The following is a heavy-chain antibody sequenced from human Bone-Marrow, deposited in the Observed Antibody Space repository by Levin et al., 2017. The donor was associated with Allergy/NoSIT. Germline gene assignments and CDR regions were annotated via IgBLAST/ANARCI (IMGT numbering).Heavy chain of an antibody. V-gene: IGHV4-59*01. CDR3: AGDEGIATGDFDY. CDR2: IYHSGNT. J-gene: IGHJ4*02. D-gene: IGHD6-13*01. CDR1: GGSMNDYY. Sequence: PSETLSLTCSVSGGSMNDYYWTWIRQPPGKGLEWIGYIYHSGNTNYNPSLKSRVTISADKSKNQFSLKLTSVTAADTAVYYCAGDEGIATGDFDYWGQGTLVSVSS.